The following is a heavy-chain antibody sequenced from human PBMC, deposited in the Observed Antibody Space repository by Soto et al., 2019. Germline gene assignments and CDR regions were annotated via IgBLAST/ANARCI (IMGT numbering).Heavy chain of an antibody. CDR2: IRSKAYGGTT. J-gene: IGHJ6*03. CDR3: TRDQYSGYDCGAMDV. Sequence: GGSLRLSCTASGFTFGDYAMSWFRQAPGKGLEWVGFIRSKAYGGTTEYAASVKGRFTISRDDSKSIAYLQMNSLKTEDTAVYYCTRDQYSGYDCGAMDVWGKGTTVTVSS. V-gene: IGHV3-49*03. CDR1: GFTFGDYA. D-gene: IGHD5-12*01.